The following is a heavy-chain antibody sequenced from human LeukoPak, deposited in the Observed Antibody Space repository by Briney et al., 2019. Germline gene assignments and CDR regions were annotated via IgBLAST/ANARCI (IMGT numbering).Heavy chain of an antibody. CDR2: IYYSGST. D-gene: IGHD6-13*01. J-gene: IGHJ4*02. V-gene: IGHV4-39*07. CDR3: ARRDSSSWYGWNYFDY. Sequence: SETLSLTCTVSGGSISSSSYYWGWIRQPPGKGLEWIGSIYYSGSTYYNPSLKSRVTISVDTSKNQFSLKLSSVTAADTAVYYCARRDSSSWYGWNYFDYWGQGTLVTVSS. CDR1: GGSISSSSYY.